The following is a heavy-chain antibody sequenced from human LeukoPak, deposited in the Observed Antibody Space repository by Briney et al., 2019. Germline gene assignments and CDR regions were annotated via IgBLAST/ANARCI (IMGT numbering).Heavy chain of an antibody. CDR1: GASISRYF. CDR2: ISSGGST. Sequence: SETLSLTCTVSGASISRYFWNWIRQPPGKELEWIGYISSGGSTNYNPSLKSRVTISIDTSKNQFSLKLTSATAADTAVYYCAKDMNSWRDGSGLGDYFDYWGQGTLVTVSS. J-gene: IGHJ4*02. V-gene: IGHV4-59*01. D-gene: IGHD6-19*01. CDR3: AKDMNSWRDGSGLGDYFDY.